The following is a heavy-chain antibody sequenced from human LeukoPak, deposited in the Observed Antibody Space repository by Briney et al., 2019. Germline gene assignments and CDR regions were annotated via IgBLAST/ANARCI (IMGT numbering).Heavy chain of an antibody. CDR2: ISSSSSYI. D-gene: IGHD3-10*01. V-gene: IGHV3-21*01. J-gene: IGHJ4*02. Sequence: GGSLRLSCAASGFTFSSYSMNWVRQAPGKGLEWVSSISSSSSYIYYADSVKGRFTISRDNAKNSLYPQMNSLRAEDTAVYYCARDPQWDYGSGSYYNVPAPDYWGQGTLVTVSS. CDR3: ARDPQWDYGSGSYYNVPAPDY. CDR1: GFTFSSYS.